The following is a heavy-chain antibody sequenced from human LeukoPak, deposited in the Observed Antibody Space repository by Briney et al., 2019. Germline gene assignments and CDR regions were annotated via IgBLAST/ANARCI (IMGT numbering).Heavy chain of an antibody. D-gene: IGHD6-13*01. V-gene: IGHV4-39*01. CDR2: IYYGGGT. CDR3: ARHAGGIAAAGTRPFDY. CDR1: GASFSRSIYY. J-gene: IGHJ4*02. Sequence: PSETLSLTCTVSGASFSRSIYYWGWIRQPPGKGLEWIGSIYYGGGTYYNPSLKSRVPMSVDTSKKQFSLKLSSVTAADTAVYYCARHAGGIAAAGTRPFDYWGQGTLVTVSS.